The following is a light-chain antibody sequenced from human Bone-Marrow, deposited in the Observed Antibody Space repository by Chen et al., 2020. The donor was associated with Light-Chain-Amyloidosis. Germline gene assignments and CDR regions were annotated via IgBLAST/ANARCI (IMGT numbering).Light chain of an antibody. CDR2: EVS. CDR1: SSDVGSYNR. CDR3: SSYSSGSTFVI. V-gene: IGLV2-18*02. Sequence: QSAPTQPPSVSGSPGQSLTIYCTGASSDVGSYNRFSGYQQPPGTVPKLLIYEVSNRPSGVPDRFSASKSGNTASLTISGLQAEDEADYYCSSYSSGSTFVIFGGGTKLTVL. J-gene: IGLJ2*01.